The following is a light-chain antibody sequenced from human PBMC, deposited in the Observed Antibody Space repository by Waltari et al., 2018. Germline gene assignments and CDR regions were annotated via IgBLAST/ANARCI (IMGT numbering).Light chain of an antibody. Sequence: EIVLTQSPATLSLSPGERATLSCRASQSVSSYLAWYQHKPGQAPRLLIYGASNRDTVIPARFSGSGSGTDFTLTISSLEPEDFAVYYCQQRTNWITFGQGTRLEIK. CDR2: GAS. CDR3: QQRTNWIT. J-gene: IGKJ5*01. V-gene: IGKV3-11*01. CDR1: QSVSSY.